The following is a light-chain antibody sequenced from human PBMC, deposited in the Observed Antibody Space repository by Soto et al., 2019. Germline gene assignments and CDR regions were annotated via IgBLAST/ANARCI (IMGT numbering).Light chain of an antibody. CDR1: QSVSSD. CDR3: QQYNNWPRT. Sequence: EIVMTQSPATLSVSPGERATLSCRASQSVSSDLAWYHQKPCQAPRLLIYGASTSATGIPARFSGSGSGTEFTLTINSLQSEDVAVYYCQQYNNWPRTFGQGTKVEIK. V-gene: IGKV3-15*01. J-gene: IGKJ1*01. CDR2: GAS.